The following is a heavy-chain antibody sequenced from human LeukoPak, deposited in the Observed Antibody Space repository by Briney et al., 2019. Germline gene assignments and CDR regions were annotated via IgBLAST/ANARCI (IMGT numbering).Heavy chain of an antibody. CDR1: GFTFSGSA. CDR2: IRSKANSYAT. Sequence: PGGSLRLSCAASGFTFSGSAMHWVRQASGKGLEWVGRIRSKANSYATAYAASVKGRFTISRDDSKNTAYLQMNSLKTEDTAVYYCTRHGVGGSSGWWKWYSHLETMYYFDYWGQGTLVTVSS. CDR3: TRHGVGGSSGWWKWYSHLETMYYFDY. J-gene: IGHJ4*02. V-gene: IGHV3-73*01. D-gene: IGHD6-19*01.